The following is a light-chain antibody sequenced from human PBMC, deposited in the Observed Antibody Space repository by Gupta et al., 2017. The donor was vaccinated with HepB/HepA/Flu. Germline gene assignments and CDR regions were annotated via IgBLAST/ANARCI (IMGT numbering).Light chain of an antibody. V-gene: IGKV4-1*01. Sequence: DIVMTQSPDSLAVSLGERATINCKSSQSVLYSSNNKNYLAWYQKKPGQPPKLLIYWASTRESGVPDRFSGSGSGTDFTLTISSLRAEDVAVYYCQQYFDTPFTFGHGTEVDIK. J-gene: IGKJ3*01. CDR2: WAS. CDR3: QQYFDTPFT. CDR1: QSVLYSSNNKNY.